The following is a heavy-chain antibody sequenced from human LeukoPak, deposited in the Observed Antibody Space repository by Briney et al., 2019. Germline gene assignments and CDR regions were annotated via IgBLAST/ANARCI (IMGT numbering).Heavy chain of an antibody. V-gene: IGHV3-23*01. Sequence: PGGSLRLSCAASGFTFSSYAMSWVRQAPGEGPEWVSSISGSGGEVRYADSVKGRFTISGDNSQNTFYLRMNSLRVEDTAIYYCSKDLTTRSIGYFDYWGQGTLVTVSS. D-gene: IGHD1-1*01. J-gene: IGHJ4*02. CDR1: GFTFSSYA. CDR3: SKDLTTRSIGYFDY. CDR2: ISGSGGEV.